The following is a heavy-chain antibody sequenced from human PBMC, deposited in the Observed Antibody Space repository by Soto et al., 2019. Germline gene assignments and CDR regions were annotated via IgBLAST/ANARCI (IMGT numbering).Heavy chain of an antibody. J-gene: IGHJ4*02. CDR2: INHSGST. D-gene: IGHD5-12*01. Sequence: SETLSLTCAVYGGSFSGYYWSWIRQPPGKGLEWIGEINHSGSTNYNPSLKSRVTISVDTSKNQFSLKLSSVTAADTAVYYCARGLGEDGYNRPYYFDYWGQGTLVTVSS. V-gene: IGHV4-34*01. CDR1: GGSFSGYY. CDR3: ARGLGEDGYNRPYYFDY.